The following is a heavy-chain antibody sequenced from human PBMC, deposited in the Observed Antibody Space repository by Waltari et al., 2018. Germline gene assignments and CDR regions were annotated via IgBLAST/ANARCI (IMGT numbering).Heavy chain of an antibody. CDR3: ARGNYDILTGYYF. CDR2: ISSSSSYI. V-gene: IGHV3-21*03. D-gene: IGHD3-9*01. J-gene: IGHJ4*02. Sequence: EVQLVESGGGMVKPGGSLRLSCAASGFTFSSYSMNWVRQAPGKGLELVSSISSSSSYIYYADSVKGRFTISRDNAKNSLYLQMNSLRAEDTAVYYCARGNYDILTGYYFWGQGTLVTVSS. CDR1: GFTFSSYS.